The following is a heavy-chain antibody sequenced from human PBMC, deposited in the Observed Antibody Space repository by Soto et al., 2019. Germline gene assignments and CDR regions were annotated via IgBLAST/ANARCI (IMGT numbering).Heavy chain of an antibody. Sequence: QVQLVESGGGVVQPGRSLRLSCAASGLTFSSYGMHWVRQAPGKGLEWVAVISYDGSNKYYSDSVKGRFTISRDNSKNTLYLQMNSLRAEDTAVYYCAKGTADIVVVVAATPTNHDAFDIWGQGTMVTVSS. V-gene: IGHV3-30*18. CDR1: GLTFSSYG. D-gene: IGHD2-15*01. CDR3: AKGTADIVVVVAATPTNHDAFDI. CDR2: ISYDGSNK. J-gene: IGHJ3*02.